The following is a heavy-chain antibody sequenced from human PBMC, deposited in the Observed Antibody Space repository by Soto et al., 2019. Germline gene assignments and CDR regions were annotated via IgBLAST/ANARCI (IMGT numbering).Heavy chain of an antibody. CDR1: GYSFTSYS. V-gene: IGHV5-51*01. Sequence: GESLLISCNGSGYSFTSYSIGWVRQILGKGLERMGLIYPGDSDTRYSPSFQAQVTISSDKSITTAYLQWSALKASDTAMYYCARHSGTYDIVTVYYSPKGFGPWGQETLVTVSS. D-gene: IGHD3-9*01. CDR2: IYPGDSDT. CDR3: ARHSGTYDIVTVYYSPKGFGP. J-gene: IGHJ5*02.